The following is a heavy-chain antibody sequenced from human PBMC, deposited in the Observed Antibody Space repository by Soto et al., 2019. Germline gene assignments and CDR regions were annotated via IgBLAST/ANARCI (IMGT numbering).Heavy chain of an antibody. D-gene: IGHD6-19*01. CDR1: GGSISSSY. Sequence: NPSETLSLTCTVSGGSISSSYWSWIRQPAGKGLEWIGRIYTSGSTNYNPSLKSRVTMSVDTSKNQFSLKLSSVTAADTAVYYCARVMVGYSSGPGYYYYYGMDVWGQGXTVTVCS. J-gene: IGHJ6*02. V-gene: IGHV4-4*07. CDR2: IYTSGST. CDR3: ARVMVGYSSGPGYYYYYGMDV.